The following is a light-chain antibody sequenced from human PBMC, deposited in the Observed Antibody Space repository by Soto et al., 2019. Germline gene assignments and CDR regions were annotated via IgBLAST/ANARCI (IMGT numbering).Light chain of an antibody. CDR1: QSVSSSY. J-gene: IGKJ2*01. CDR2: GAS. CDR3: QQYARSPPFT. Sequence: ELVLTQSPGTLSLSPGERATLSCRASQSVSSSYLAWYQQKPGQAPRLLIYGASNRATGIPDRFSGRGSGTDLTLTISRLEPEDFAVYFCQQYARSPPFTFGQGTKVEIK. V-gene: IGKV3-20*01.